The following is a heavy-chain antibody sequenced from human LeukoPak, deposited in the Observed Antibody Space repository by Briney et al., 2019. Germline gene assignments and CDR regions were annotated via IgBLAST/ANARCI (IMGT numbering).Heavy chain of an antibody. CDR3: SNRPKDGVDY. D-gene: IGHD6-6*01. CDR1: GFTFSSYG. V-gene: IGHV3-30*02. Sequence: GGSLRLSCAASGFTFSSYGMHWVRQAPGKGLEWVAFIRYDGSNKYYADSVKGRFTISRDNSKNTLYLQMNSLRAEDTAVYYCSNRPKDGVDYWGQGTLVTVSS. CDR2: IRYDGSNK. J-gene: IGHJ4*02.